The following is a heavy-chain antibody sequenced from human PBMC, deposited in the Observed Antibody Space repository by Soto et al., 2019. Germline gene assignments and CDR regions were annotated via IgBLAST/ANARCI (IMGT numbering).Heavy chain of an antibody. Sequence: SLKVSCKASGFTFTSSAVQWVRQARGQRLEWIGWIVVGSGNTNYAQKFQERVTITRDMSTSTAYMELSSLRSEDTAVYYCAAQSSSRYYYYGMDVWGQGTTVTVSS. CDR1: GFTFTSSA. D-gene: IGHD6-6*01. V-gene: IGHV1-58*01. CDR3: AAQSSSRYYYYGMDV. J-gene: IGHJ6*02. CDR2: IVVGSGNT.